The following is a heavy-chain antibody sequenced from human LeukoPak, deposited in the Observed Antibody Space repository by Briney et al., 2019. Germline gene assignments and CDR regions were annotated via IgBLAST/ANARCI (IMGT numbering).Heavy chain of an antibody. Sequence: NPSETLSLICSGSNYSISNSPYWGWLRQPPGKGLEWIGSIYRSGSTFYNPSLKSRVTISLDTSKNQFSLKLSSVTAADTAVYFCARGTYGYYMDVWGKGTTVTVSS. J-gene: IGHJ6*03. CDR1: NYSISNSPY. V-gene: IGHV4-38-2*02. D-gene: IGHD4-17*01. CDR3: ARGTYGYYMDV. CDR2: IYRSGST.